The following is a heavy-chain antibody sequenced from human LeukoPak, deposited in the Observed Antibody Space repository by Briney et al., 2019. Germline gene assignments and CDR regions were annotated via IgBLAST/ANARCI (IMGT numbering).Heavy chain of an antibody. CDR3: ASLNYYDSSGYYGGFDY. CDR2: IIPIFGTA. D-gene: IGHD3-22*01. CDR1: GGTFSRYA. J-gene: IGHJ4*02. V-gene: IGHV1-69*05. Sequence: AASVTVSCKASGGTFSRYAISWVRQAPGQGLEWMGGIIPIFGTANYAQKFQGRVTITTDESTSTAYMELSSLRSEDTAVYYCASLNYYDSSGYYGGFDYWGQGALVTVSS.